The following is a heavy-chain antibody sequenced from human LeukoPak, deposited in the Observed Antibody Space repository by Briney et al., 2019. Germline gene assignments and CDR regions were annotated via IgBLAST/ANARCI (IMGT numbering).Heavy chain of an antibody. CDR2: IYYSGST. J-gene: IGHJ4*02. CDR3: ARDRYYYGSGSYYAFDY. D-gene: IGHD3-10*01. CDR1: GGSISSSSYY. Sequence: SETLSLTCTVSGGSISSSSYYWGWIRQPPGKGLEWIGSIYYSGSTYYNPSLKSRVTISVDTSKNQFSLRLSSVTAADTAVYYCARDRYYYGSGSYYAFDYWGQGTLVTVSS. V-gene: IGHV4-39*07.